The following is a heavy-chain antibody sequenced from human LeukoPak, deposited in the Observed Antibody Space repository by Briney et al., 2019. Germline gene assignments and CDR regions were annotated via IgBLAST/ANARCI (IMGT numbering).Heavy chain of an antibody. V-gene: IGHV4-4*02. D-gene: IGHD1-14*01. CDR2: IYHSGST. CDR1: GGSISSSDW. J-gene: IGHJ3*02. CDR3: ARHEWGITNAFDI. Sequence: SGTLSLTCAVSGGSISSSDWWSWVRQSPGKGLEWIGEIYHSGSTNYNPSLKSRVTISVDKSKNQFSLKLSSVTAADTAVYYCARHEWGITNAFDIWGHGTMFTVSS.